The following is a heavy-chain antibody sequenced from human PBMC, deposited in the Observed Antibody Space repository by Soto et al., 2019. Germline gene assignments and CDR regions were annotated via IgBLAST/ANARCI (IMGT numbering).Heavy chain of an antibody. CDR2: IYYSGST. CDR3: ARDEGSGWYNWFDP. D-gene: IGHD6-19*01. J-gene: IGHJ5*02. Sequence: SSETLSLTCTVSGGSISSYYWSWIRQPPGKGLEWIGYIYYSGSTNYNPSLKSRVTISVDTSKNQFSLKLSSVTAADTAVYYCARDEGSGWYNWFDPWGQGTLVTVSS. V-gene: IGHV4-59*01. CDR1: GGSISSYY.